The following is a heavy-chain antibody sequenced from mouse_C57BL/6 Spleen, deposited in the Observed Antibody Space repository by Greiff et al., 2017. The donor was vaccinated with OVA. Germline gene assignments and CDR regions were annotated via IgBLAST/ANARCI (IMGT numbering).Heavy chain of an antibody. V-gene: IGHV1-80*01. Sequence: QVQLQQSGAELVKPGASVKISCKASGYAFSSYWMNWVKQRPGKGLEWIGQIYPGDGDNNYNGKFKGKATLTADKTSSTAYMQINSLTSEDSAVYFCARPITTVEGYFDYWGQGTTLTVSS. CDR1: GYAFSSYW. D-gene: IGHD1-1*01. J-gene: IGHJ2*01. CDR3: ARPITTVEGYFDY. CDR2: IYPGDGDN.